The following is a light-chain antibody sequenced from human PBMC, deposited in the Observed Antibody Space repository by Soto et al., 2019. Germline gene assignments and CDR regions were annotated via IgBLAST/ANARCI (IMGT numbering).Light chain of an antibody. CDR2: EVN. J-gene: IGLJ1*01. CDR3: SSYAGGNNLV. CDR1: SSDFGAYNY. V-gene: IGLV2-8*01. Sequence: QSALTQPPSASGSPGQSVTISCTGTSSDFGAYNYVSWYQQHPGKAPKLMIYEVNKRPSGVPDRFSGSKSGYTASLTVSGLQTEDEADYYCSSYAGGNNLVFGTGTKVTVL.